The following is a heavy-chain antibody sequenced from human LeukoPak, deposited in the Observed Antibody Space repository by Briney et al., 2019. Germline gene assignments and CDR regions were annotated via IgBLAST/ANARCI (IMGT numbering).Heavy chain of an antibody. V-gene: IGHV1-2*02. J-gene: IGHJ4*02. CDR1: GYTFTGHY. Sequence: ASVKVSCKASGYTFTGHYMHWVRQAPGQGLEWMGWINPNSGGTNYAQKFQGRVTMTRDTSISTAYMELSRLRSDDTAVYYCAIAHYDFWSGYYPAPYYFDYWGQGTLVTVSS. CDR3: AIAHYDFWSGYYPAPYYFDY. CDR2: INPNSGGT. D-gene: IGHD3-3*01.